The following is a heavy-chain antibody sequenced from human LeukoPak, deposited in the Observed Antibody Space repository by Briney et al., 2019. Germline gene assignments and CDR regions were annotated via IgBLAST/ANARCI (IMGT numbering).Heavy chain of an antibody. J-gene: IGHJ4*02. CDR1: GFTFSNAW. CDR2: IKQDGSEK. CDR3: ATLIRGYSYGLSY. V-gene: IGHV3-7*01. D-gene: IGHD5-18*01. Sequence: GGSLRLSCAASGFTFSNAWMSWVRQAPGKGLEWVANIKQDGSEKYYVDSVKGRFTISRDNAKNSLYLQMNSLRAEDTAVYYCATLIRGYSYGLSYWGQGTLVTVSS.